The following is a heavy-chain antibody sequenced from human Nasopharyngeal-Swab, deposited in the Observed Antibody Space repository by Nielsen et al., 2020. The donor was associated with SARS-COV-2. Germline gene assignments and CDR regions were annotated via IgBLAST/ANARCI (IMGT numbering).Heavy chain of an antibody. D-gene: IGHD1-1*01. CDR3: ARGYYNFWNGYYHYYMDV. Sequence: SETLSLTCSVSGGSVSSGSYYWSWIRQPPGKGLEWIGYIHHSGSPSYSPSLKSRVTMSVDTSKNQFSLKLISVTAADAAVYYCARGYYNFWNGYYHYYMDVWARGPRSPPP. V-gene: IGHV4-61*01. CDR1: GGSVSSGSYY. J-gene: IGHJ6*03. CDR2: IHHSGSP.